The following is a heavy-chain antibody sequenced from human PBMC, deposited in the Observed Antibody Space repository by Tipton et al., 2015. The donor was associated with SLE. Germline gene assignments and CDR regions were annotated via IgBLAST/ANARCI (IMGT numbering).Heavy chain of an antibody. D-gene: IGHD3-3*01. CDR2: INHSGSA. Sequence: TLSLTCAVYGGSFSNYYWTWIRQPPGKGLEWIGEINHSGSANYIPSLKSRVTISVDTSKNQFSLKLTSVTAADTAVYYCARAPPFGVVTVRGPFDYWGQGTLVTVSS. CDR1: GGSFSNYY. J-gene: IGHJ4*02. V-gene: IGHV4-34*01. CDR3: ARAPPFGVVTVRGPFDY.